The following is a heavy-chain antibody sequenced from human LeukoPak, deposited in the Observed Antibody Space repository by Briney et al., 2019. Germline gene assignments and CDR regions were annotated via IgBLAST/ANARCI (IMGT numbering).Heavy chain of an antibody. J-gene: IGHJ6*03. Sequence: PGGSLRLSCAASGFTFSSYEMNWVRQAPGKGLEWVSYISSIGSTIYYADSVKGRFTISRDNDKNSLYMQMNSLRAEDTAVYYCARGRALRAATRYYYNMDVWGKGTTVTISS. CDR3: ARGRALRAATRYYYNMDV. D-gene: IGHD2-15*01. CDR1: GFTFSSYE. V-gene: IGHV3-48*03. CDR2: ISSIGSTI.